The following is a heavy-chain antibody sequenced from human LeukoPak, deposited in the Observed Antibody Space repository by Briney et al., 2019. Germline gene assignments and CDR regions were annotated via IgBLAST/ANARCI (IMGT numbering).Heavy chain of an antibody. CDR2: IRSKAYGGTT. CDR3: TRDGPQLELCLDC. D-gene: IGHD1-7*01. Sequence: GWSLRLSCTASGFTFGDYAMSWVRQAPGKGLEGVGFIRSKAYGGTTEYAASVKGRFTISRDDSKSIAYLQMNSLKTEDTAVYYCTRDGPQLELCLDCWGQGTLVTVSS. V-gene: IGHV3-49*04. J-gene: IGHJ4*02. CDR1: GFTFGDYA.